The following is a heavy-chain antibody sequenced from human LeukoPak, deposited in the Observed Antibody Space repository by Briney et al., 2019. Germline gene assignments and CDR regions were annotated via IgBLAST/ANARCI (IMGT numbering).Heavy chain of an antibody. CDR3: VKDRGGSPFYGMDV. D-gene: IGHD1-26*01. J-gene: IGHJ6*02. Sequence: GSLRLSCAGSGFTFSCYAMRLVRQAPGKGLELVSTISGSGGAGTYYADSVKGRFTVSRDNSRNTLYLPMNSLRAEDTAVYYCVKDRGGSPFYGMDVWGQGTTVTVSS. CDR2: ISGSGGAGT. V-gene: IGHV3-23*01. CDR1: GFTFSCYA.